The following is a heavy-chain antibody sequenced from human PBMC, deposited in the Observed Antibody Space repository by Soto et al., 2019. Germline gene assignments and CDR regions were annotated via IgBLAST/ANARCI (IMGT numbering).Heavy chain of an antibody. Sequence: ASVKVSCKASGYTFTGYYMHWVRQAPGQGLEWMGWINPNSGGTNYAQKFQGRVTMTRDTSTSTVYMELISLTSDDTAVYFCAREGLILPSGSNRYYGMDVWGQGTTVTVSS. D-gene: IGHD5-12*01. J-gene: IGHJ6*02. CDR2: INPNSGGT. CDR3: AREGLILPSGSNRYYGMDV. CDR1: GYTFTGYY. V-gene: IGHV1-2*02.